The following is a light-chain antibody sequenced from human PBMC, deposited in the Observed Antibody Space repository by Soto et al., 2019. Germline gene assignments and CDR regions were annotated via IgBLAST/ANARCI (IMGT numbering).Light chain of an antibody. J-gene: IGKJ1*01. CDR1: QGIGTY. V-gene: IGKV1-9*01. CDR3: QQVDSYPRT. CDR2: ASS. Sequence: IQLTQSPSSLSASVGDRVTVTCRASQGIGTYLVWYQQKSGKAPTVLIYASSTLQTGVPSRFSGSGSGTDFSLTISSLHHEDVATYYCQQVDSYPRTFGQGTKV.